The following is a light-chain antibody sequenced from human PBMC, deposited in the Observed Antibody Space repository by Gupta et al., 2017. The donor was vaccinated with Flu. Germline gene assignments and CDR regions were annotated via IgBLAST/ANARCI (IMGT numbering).Light chain of an antibody. Sequence: KFTITSSGTTSKVANNYVSCYQHLPGPAPNLLFYYNSRRPSGIPDRFSASKSDTSATLGITGLQAGDEADYYCGTWDTSLSAWVFGGGTKLTVL. J-gene: IGLJ3*02. CDR1: TSKVANNY. V-gene: IGLV1-51*01. CDR3: GTWDTSLSAWV. CDR2: YNS.